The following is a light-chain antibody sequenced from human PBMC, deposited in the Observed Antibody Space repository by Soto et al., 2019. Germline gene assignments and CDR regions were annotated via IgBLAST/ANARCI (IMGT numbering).Light chain of an antibody. CDR2: DAS. V-gene: IGKV3-11*01. J-gene: IGKJ3*01. Sequence: EIVLTQSPATLSLSPGERATLSCRASQSVNTYLAWYQQKPGQTPRLLLYDASNRAPAIPARFSDFGSGTDFTLPISSLEPEDFAVYYCMQRSNWPSTFGPGTKVDI. CDR3: MQRSNWPST. CDR1: QSVNTY.